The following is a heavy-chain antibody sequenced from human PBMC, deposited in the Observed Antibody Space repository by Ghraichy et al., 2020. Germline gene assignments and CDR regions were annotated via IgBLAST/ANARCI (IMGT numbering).Heavy chain of an antibody. CDR3: ELQMAAAGTDY. J-gene: IGHJ4*02. CDR1: GGSISSSSYY. V-gene: IGHV4-39*01. Sequence: SQTHSLTCTVSGGSISSSSYYWGWIRQPPGKGLEWIGSIYYSGSTYYNPSLKSRVTISVDTSKNQFSLKLSSVTAADTAVYYCELQMAAAGTDYLGQGTLVTVSS. D-gene: IGHD6-13*01. CDR2: IYYSGST.